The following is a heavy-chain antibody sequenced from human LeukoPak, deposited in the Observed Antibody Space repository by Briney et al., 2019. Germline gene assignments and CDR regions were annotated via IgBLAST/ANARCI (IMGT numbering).Heavy chain of an antibody. CDR3: AKANTGGGSNNLGYFHH. CDR2: MRNDGSNK. J-gene: IGHJ1*01. D-gene: IGHD3-16*01. V-gene: IGHV3-30*02. Sequence: PGGSLRLSCAASGFTFSTYGMHWVRQAPGKGLEWVAFMRNDGSNKYYADSVRGRFTISRDNSKNTLYLQMNSLKAEYTTVSYCAKANTGGGSNNLGYFHHWGQGTLVTVSS. CDR1: GFTFSTYG.